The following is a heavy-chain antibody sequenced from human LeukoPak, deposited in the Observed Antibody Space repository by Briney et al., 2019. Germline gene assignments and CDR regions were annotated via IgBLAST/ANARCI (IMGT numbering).Heavy chain of an antibody. CDR1: GFTFSNAW. CDR3: TTRYDSSGFSVDY. CDR2: IKSKTDGGTT. J-gene: IGHJ4*02. Sequence: GGSLRLSCAASGFTFSNAWMSWVRQAPGKGLEWVGRIKSKTDGGTTDYAAPVKGRFTISRDDSKNTLYLQMNSLKTEDTAVYYCTTRYDSSGFSVDYGGQGTLVTVSS. D-gene: IGHD3-22*01. V-gene: IGHV3-15*01.